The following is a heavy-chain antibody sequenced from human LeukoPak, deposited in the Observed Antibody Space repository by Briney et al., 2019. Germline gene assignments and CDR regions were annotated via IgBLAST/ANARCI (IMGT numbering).Heavy chain of an antibody. CDR1: GGSISSYY. CDR3: AAVLLWFGESINWFDP. CDR2: IYTSGST. Sequence: SETLSLTCTVSGGSISSYYWSWIRQPAGKGLEWIGRIYTSGSTNYNPSLKSRVTMSVDTCKNQFSLKLSSVTAADTAVYYCAAVLLWFGESINWFDPWGQGTLVTVSS. J-gene: IGHJ5*02. V-gene: IGHV4-4*07. D-gene: IGHD3-10*01.